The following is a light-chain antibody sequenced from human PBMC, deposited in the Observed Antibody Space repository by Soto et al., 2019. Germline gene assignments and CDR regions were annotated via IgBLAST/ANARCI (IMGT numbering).Light chain of an antibody. CDR1: QSVSSN. CDR3: QQYNFWPMYT. V-gene: IGKV3-15*01. J-gene: IGKJ2*01. CDR2: GSS. Sequence: EIVMTQSPATLSVSPGERATLSCRASQSVSSNLAWYQQKPGQAPRLLIYGSSTRATGIPARFSGSGSGTEFTLTISSLQSEDFAVYFCQQYNFWPMYTFGQGTKLEIK.